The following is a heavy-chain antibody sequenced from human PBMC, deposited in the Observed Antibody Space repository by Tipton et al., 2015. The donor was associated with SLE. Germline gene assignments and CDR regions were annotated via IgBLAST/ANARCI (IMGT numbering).Heavy chain of an antibody. V-gene: IGHV4-59*01. CDR2: IYDSGST. Sequence: TLSLTCNVSGGSINTYFWTWIRKPPGKGLEWIGYIYDSGSTNYNPSLRSRVTISVDASKNQFSLRLTSLTAADTAVYYCARVVYSFSDAFDIWGQGTLVTVSS. D-gene: IGHD6-13*01. J-gene: IGHJ3*02. CDR3: ARVVYSFSDAFDI. CDR1: GGSINTYF.